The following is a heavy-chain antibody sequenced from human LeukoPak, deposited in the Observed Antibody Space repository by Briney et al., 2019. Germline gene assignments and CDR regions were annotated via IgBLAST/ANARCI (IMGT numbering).Heavy chain of an antibody. D-gene: IGHD1-7*01. CDR1: GFTFSSYS. CDR2: ISSSSSYI. Sequence: GGSLRLSCAASGFTFSSYSMNWVRQAPGKGLEWVSSISSSSSYIYYADSVKGRFTISRDNAKNSLYLQMNSLRAEDTAVYYCAREREGFIRSVLTGTTGAHYMDVWGKGTTVTVPS. CDR3: AREREGFIRSVLTGTTGAHYMDV. J-gene: IGHJ6*03. V-gene: IGHV3-21*01.